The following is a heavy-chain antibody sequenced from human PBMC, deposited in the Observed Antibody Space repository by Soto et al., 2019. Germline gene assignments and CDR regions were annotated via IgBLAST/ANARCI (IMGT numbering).Heavy chain of an antibody. D-gene: IGHD6-13*01. V-gene: IGHV3-30*01. CDR2: ISYDGTNK. CDR1: GFTFRRYA. Sequence: QVQLVESGGGVVQPGRSLRLSCAASGFTFRRYAMDWVRKSPGKGLEWVAVISYDGTNKYYADSVKGRFTISRDNSKNTLSLQMNSFRPEDTAVYYCARGYSNSWSDFWGQGTLVTVSS. CDR3: ARGYSNSWSDF. J-gene: IGHJ4*02.